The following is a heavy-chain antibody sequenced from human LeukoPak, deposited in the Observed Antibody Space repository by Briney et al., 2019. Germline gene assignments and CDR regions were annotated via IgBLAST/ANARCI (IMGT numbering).Heavy chain of an antibody. J-gene: IGHJ6*04. CDR2: IIPIFGTA. CDR1: GGTFSSYA. D-gene: IGHD3-10*01. V-gene: IGHV1-69*01. Sequence: ASVKVSCKASGGTFSSYAISWVRQAPGQGLEWMGGIIPIFGTANYAQKLQGRVTITADESTSTAYMELSSLRSEDTAVYYCARAGRDDARFGELLPLGVYYYYGMDVWGKGTTVTVSS. CDR3: ARAGRDDARFGELLPLGVYYYYGMDV.